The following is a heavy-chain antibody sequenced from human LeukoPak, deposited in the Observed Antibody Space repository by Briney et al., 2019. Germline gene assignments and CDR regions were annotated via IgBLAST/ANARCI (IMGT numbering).Heavy chain of an antibody. CDR2: IHYTGKP. V-gene: IGHV4-59*11. CDR1: GGSISGHY. Sequence: SETLSLTCSVSGGSISGHYWTWIRRPPGKGLEWIGQIHYTGKPDYNPSLKSRITISVDTSKNQVSLQVSSVTAADSAIYYCARFGVDYDMDVWGHGTTVTVFS. J-gene: IGHJ6*02. D-gene: IGHD3-16*01. CDR3: ARFGVDYDMDV.